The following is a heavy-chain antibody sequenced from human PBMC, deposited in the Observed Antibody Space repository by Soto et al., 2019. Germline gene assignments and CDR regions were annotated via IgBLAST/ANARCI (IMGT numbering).Heavy chain of an antibody. CDR2: IWYDGSRK. J-gene: IGHJ4*01. CDR3: ARDQLFRLKPRETRDFDH. Sequence: GGSLRLSCAASGFTFSSYGMHWVRQAPGKGLEWVAVIWYDGSRKFYADSVKGRFTISRDNSNLYLQMNSLRADDTAVYYCARDQLFRLKPRETRDFDHWGSGALVTV. CDR1: GFTFSSYG. D-gene: IGHD3-10*02. V-gene: IGHV3-33*01.